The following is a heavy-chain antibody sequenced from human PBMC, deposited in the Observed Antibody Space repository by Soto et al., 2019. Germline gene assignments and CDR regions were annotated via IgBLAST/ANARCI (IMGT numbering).Heavy chain of an antibody. D-gene: IGHD2-2*01. CDR1: GFTFSSYG. CDR3: ARDLMCSSTSCLYYFDY. V-gene: IGHV3-33*01. J-gene: IGHJ4*02. Sequence: QVQLVESGGGVVQPGRSLRLSCAASGFTFSSYGRHWVRQAPGKGLEWVAVIWYDGSNKYYADSVKGRFTISRDNSKNTLYLQMNSLRAEDTAVYYCARDLMCSSTSCLYYFDYWGQGTLVTVSS. CDR2: IWYDGSNK.